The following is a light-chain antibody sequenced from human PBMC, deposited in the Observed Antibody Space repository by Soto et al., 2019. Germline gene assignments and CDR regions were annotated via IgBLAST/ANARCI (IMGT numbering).Light chain of an antibody. Sequence: EIVLTQSPATLSLSPGERATLSCRASQSVSTYVTYLAWYQQKPGQAPRLLIYGVSSRATGIPDRFSGSGSGTDFTLTISRLEPEDLAVYYCQQYGSSLPITFGQGTRLEIK. CDR1: QSVSTYVTY. CDR3: QQYGSSLPIT. V-gene: IGKV3-20*01. J-gene: IGKJ5*01. CDR2: GVS.